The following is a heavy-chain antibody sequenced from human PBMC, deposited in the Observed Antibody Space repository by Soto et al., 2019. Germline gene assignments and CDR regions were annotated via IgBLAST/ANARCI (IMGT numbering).Heavy chain of an antibody. CDR2: INTDGSST. CDR1: GFTFSTSW. CDR3: AKEVLSSAHSVYS. D-gene: IGHD6-19*01. Sequence: EVQLVESGGGLVQPGGSLRLSCAASGFTFSTSWMNWVRQSPGQGLVWISRINTDGSSTAYADSVKGRFTISRDNAKNTLYLQMNSLTDEDTAVYYCAKEVLSSAHSVYSWGQGTLVTVSS. V-gene: IGHV3-74*01. J-gene: IGHJ4*02.